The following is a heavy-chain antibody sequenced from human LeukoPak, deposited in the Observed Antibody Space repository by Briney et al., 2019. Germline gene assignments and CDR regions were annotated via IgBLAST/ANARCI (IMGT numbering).Heavy chain of an antibody. CDR2: ISAYNGNT. Sequence: ASVKVSCKASGYTFTSYGISWVRQAPGQGLEWMGWISAYNGNTNYAQKLQGRVTITADKSTSTAYMELSSLRSEDTAVYYCARAEDYSSGSYWGQGTLVTVSS. CDR3: ARAEDYSSGSY. CDR1: GYTFTSYG. J-gene: IGHJ4*02. D-gene: IGHD3-22*01. V-gene: IGHV1-18*01.